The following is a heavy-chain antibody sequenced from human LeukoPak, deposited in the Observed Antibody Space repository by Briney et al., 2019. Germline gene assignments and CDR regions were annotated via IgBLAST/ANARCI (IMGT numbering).Heavy chain of an antibody. Sequence: GGSLRLSCAASGFTFSSYAMHWVRQAPGKGLEWVAVISYDGSNKYYADSVKGRFTISRDNSKNTLYLQMNSLRAEDTAVYYCARDSGDYYDSSGPGGYWGQGTLVAVSS. CDR3: ARDSGDYYDSSGPGGY. CDR2: ISYDGSNK. V-gene: IGHV3-30*01. D-gene: IGHD3-22*01. CDR1: GFTFSSYA. J-gene: IGHJ4*02.